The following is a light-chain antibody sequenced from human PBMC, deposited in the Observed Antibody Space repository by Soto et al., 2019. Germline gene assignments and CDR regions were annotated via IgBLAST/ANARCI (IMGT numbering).Light chain of an antibody. Sequence: EIVMTQSPANLSLSPGERATLSCRASQSVSSNLAWYQPKPGQAPRILIYGASTSATGIPASFSASGSATEFTLNISSLQSEDFSVSYCQQYNNRPFTFGPVTQVDIK. J-gene: IGKJ3*01. CDR3: QQYNNRPFT. V-gene: IGKV3-15*01. CDR2: GAS. CDR1: QSVSSN.